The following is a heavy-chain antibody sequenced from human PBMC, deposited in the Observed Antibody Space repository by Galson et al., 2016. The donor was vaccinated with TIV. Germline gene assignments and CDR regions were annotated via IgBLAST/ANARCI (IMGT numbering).Heavy chain of an antibody. D-gene: IGHD2-21*02. CDR1: GGSISNGDYY. J-gene: IGHJ4*02. CDR3: AARGFCTNTDCYYGGLDL. CDR2: IFHSGNT. V-gene: IGHV4-31*03. Sequence: LSLTCTVSGGSISNGDYYWTRTRQHPGKGLEWIGYIFHSGNTYYNPSLKSRVTMSADPSQNHFSLKLSSVTAADTAVYYCAARGFCTNTDCYYGGLDLWGQGTLVTVSS.